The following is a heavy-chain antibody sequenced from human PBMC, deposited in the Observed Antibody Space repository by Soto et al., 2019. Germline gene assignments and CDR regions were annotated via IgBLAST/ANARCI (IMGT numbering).Heavy chain of an antibody. CDR2: ISGSGGST. V-gene: IGHV3-23*01. D-gene: IGHD3-10*01. Sequence: GGSLRLSCAASGFTFSSYAMSWVRQAPGKGLEWVSAISGSGGSTYYADSVKGRFTISRDNSKNTLYLQMNSLRAEDTAVYYCAKHRGPYIGGSGSYYNAYYFDYWGQGTLVTVSS. CDR3: AKHRGPYIGGSGSYYNAYYFDY. CDR1: GFTFSSYA. J-gene: IGHJ4*02.